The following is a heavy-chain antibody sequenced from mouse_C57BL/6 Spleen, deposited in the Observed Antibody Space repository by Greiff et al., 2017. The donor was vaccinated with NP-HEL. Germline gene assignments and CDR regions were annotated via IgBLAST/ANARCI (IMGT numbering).Heavy chain of an antibody. V-gene: IGHV5-17*01. Sequence: EVKVVESGGGLVKPGGSLKLSCAASGFTFSDYGMHWVRQAPEKGLEWVAYISSGSSTIYYADTVKGRFTISRDNAKNTLFLQMTSLRSEDTAMYYCARITGTHWYFDVWGTGTTVTVSS. CDR2: ISSGSSTI. J-gene: IGHJ1*03. CDR1: GFTFSDYG. CDR3: ARITGTHWYFDV. D-gene: IGHD4-1*01.